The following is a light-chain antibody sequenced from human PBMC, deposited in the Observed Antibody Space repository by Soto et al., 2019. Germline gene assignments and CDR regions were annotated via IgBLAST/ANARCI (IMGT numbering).Light chain of an antibody. V-gene: IGKV3-11*01. CDR3: QQRSNWPELT. Sequence: EIVLTQSPATLSLSPGERATLSCRASQSVSSYFAWYQQKPGQAPRLLIYDASNRATGIPARFSGSGSGTDFTLTISSLEPEDVAVDDCQQRSNWPELTCGGGTKVEIK. CDR1: QSVSSY. CDR2: DAS. J-gene: IGKJ4*01.